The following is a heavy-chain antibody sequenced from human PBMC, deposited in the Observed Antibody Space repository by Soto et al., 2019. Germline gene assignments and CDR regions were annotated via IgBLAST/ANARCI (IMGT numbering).Heavy chain of an antibody. CDR2: ISKSGGDT. D-gene: IGHD2-2*01. CDR3: AKDTYSSSWYF. CDR1: GFTFTKYA. V-gene: IGHV3-23*01. J-gene: IGHJ4*02. Sequence: EVQLLESGGDLVQPGGSLRLSCAASGFTFTKYAMTWVRQAPGKGLEWVSSISKSGGDTYYADSVKGRFTISRDNSKNTLYLQMNSLRAEDTALYFCAKDTYSSSWYFWGQGTLVTVSS.